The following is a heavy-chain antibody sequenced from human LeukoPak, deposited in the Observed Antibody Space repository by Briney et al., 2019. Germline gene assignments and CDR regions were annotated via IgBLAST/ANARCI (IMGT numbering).Heavy chain of an antibody. Sequence: GASVKVSCKASGYTFTTYYMHWVRQAPGQGRKWMGIINPSGGTTNYAQKFQGRVTMTRDTSTSTVYMELSSLRSEDTAVYYCAREVPRTYYFDYWGQGTLVTVSS. D-gene: IGHD2-2*01. J-gene: IGHJ4*02. V-gene: IGHV1-46*01. CDR2: INPSGGTT. CDR1: GYTFTTYY. CDR3: AREVPRTYYFDY.